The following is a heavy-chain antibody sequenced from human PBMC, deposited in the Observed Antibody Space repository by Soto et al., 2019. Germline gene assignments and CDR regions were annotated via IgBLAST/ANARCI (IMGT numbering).Heavy chain of an antibody. Sequence: TSETLSLTCTVSGGSISSYYWSWIRQPPGKGLEWIGYIYYSGSTNYNPSLKSRVTISVDTSKNQFSLKLSSVTAADTAVYYCARGGHWNYFDYWGQGTLVTVSS. CDR1: GGSISSYY. D-gene: IGHD1-1*01. J-gene: IGHJ4*02. CDR2: IYYSGST. CDR3: ARGGHWNYFDY. V-gene: IGHV4-59*01.